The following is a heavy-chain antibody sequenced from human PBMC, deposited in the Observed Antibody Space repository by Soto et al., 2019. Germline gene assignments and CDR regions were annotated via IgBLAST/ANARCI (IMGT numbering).Heavy chain of an antibody. D-gene: IGHD4-17*01. J-gene: IGHJ4*02. CDR2: IFWDYDK. CDR1: GFSLNTSGVG. Sequence: QVTLKESGPTLAKPTQPLTLTCTFSGFSLNTSGVGVGWIRQPPGKALEWLGLIFWDYDKRYSPSLKSRLTITKDTSKNQVVLTMTNMDPVDTATYYCSHSVLRYFDYWGQGTLVTVSS. CDR3: SHSVLRYFDY. V-gene: IGHV2-5*02.